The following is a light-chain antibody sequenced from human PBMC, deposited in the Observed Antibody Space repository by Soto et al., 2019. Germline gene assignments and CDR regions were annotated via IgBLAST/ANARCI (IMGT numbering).Light chain of an antibody. CDR1: QSVSSN. Sequence: EIVMAQSPATLSVSPGERATLSCRASQSVSSNLAWYQQKPGQAPRLLIYGASTRATGIPARFSGSGSGTEFTFSISILQSEDFAVYYCQQYNNWPMTFGQGTKV. V-gene: IGKV3-15*01. CDR2: GAS. J-gene: IGKJ1*01. CDR3: QQYNNWPMT.